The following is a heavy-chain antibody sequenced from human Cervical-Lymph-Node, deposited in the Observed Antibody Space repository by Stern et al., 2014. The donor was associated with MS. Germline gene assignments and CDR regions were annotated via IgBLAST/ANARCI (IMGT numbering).Heavy chain of an antibody. CDR3: ARWRGTGLFDY. CDR1: GDSISSTTW. V-gene: IGHV4-4*02. J-gene: IGHJ4*02. CDR2: IHHSGIT. D-gene: IGHD3/OR15-3a*01. Sequence: QLQLQESGPGLVKPSGTLSLTCAVSGDSISSTTWWTWVRQSPGKGLEWIGKIHHSGITVYSPSLKSRVTMSLDTSKNQFSLRLNSVTAADTAMYFCARWRGTGLFDYWGQGAQVTVSS.